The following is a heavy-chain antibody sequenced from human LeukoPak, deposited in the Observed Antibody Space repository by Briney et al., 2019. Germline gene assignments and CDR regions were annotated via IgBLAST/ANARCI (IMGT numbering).Heavy chain of an antibody. CDR3: ARGLGGY. CDR1: GFIFSSYS. Sequence: PGGSLRLSCAASGFIFSSYSMSWVRQAPGMGLEWVANIKQDGSEKYYVDSVKGRFTISRDNAKNSLYLQMNSLRAEDTAVYYCARGLGGYWGQGTLVTVSS. J-gene: IGHJ4*02. V-gene: IGHV3-7*03. CDR2: IKQDGSEK.